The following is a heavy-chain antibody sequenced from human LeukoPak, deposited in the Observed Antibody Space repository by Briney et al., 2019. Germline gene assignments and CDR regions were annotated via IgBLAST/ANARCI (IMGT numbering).Heavy chain of an antibody. CDR3: ARGQAARFNPMDV. Sequence: ASVKVSCKASGGTFSSYAINWVRQATGQGLEWMGWMNPNSGNTGYAQKFQGRVTITRNTSISTAYMELSSLRSEDTAVYYCARGQAARFNPMDVWGKGTTVTVSS. V-gene: IGHV1-8*03. CDR1: GGTFSSYA. CDR2: MNPNSGNT. D-gene: IGHD6-6*01. J-gene: IGHJ6*03.